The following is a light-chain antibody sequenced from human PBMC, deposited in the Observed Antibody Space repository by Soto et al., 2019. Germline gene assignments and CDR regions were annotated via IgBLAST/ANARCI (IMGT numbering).Light chain of an antibody. J-gene: IGKJ5*01. V-gene: IGKV3-15*01. CDR1: QSISSN. CDR3: QQYNNWPPVT. Sequence: EIVMTQSPATLSVSPGERATLSCRASQSISSNLAWYQQKPGQAPRLLIYGASTRATGIPARFSGSGSGTEFTRTISSLQSEDVAVYYCQQYNNWPPVTCGQGTRLEIK. CDR2: GAS.